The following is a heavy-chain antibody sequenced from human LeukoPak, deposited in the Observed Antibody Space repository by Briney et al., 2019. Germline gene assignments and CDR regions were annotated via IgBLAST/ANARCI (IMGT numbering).Heavy chain of an antibody. J-gene: IGHJ4*02. Sequence: GGSLRLSCAASRFTFSTYSMNWVRQAPGKGLEWVSYISSGSNTIYYADSVKGRFTISRDNAKNSLYLQVNSLRAEDTAVYYCAREYSSSSGRSFDYWGQGTLVTVSS. V-gene: IGHV3-48*01. CDR2: ISSGSNTI. CDR1: RFTFSTYS. CDR3: AREYSSSSGRSFDY. D-gene: IGHD6-6*01.